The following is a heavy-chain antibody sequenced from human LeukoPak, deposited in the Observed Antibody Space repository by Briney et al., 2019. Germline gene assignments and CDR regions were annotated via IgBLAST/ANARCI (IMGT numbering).Heavy chain of an antibody. J-gene: IGHJ4*02. CDR2: INHSGST. CDR1: GGSFSGYY. D-gene: IGHD3-3*01. V-gene: IGHV4-34*01. Sequence: SETLSLTCAVYGGSFSGYYWGWIRQPPGKGLEWIGEINHSGSTNYNPSLKSRVTISVDTSKNQFSLKLSSVTAADTAVYYCARGRGWSAYYLDYWGQGTLVTVSS. CDR3: ARGRGWSAYYLDY.